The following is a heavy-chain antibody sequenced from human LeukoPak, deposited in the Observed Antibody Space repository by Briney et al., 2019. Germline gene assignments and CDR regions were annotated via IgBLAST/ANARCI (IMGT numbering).Heavy chain of an antibody. D-gene: IGHD3-16*01. CDR1: GFIFSSYG. Sequence: GGSLRFSCAASGFIFSSYGMHWVRQAPGEGLVWVAYIRHDESNTLYADSVKGRFTISRENSKNTLYLQMHSRRAEDTALYYCAKPVIPSAYQGTYYMDVWGKGTTVTVSS. CDR3: AKPVIPSAYQGTYYMDV. CDR2: IRHDESNT. V-gene: IGHV3-30*02. J-gene: IGHJ6*03.